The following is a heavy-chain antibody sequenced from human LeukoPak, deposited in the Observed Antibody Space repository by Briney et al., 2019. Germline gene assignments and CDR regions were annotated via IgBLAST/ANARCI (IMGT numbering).Heavy chain of an antibody. D-gene: IGHD5-24*01. CDR1: GYIFTGYY. CDR3: ASQQLQWRESYYFDD. CDR2: INPNSGGT. J-gene: IGHJ4*02. Sequence: ASVKVSCKASGYIFTGYYMHWARQAPGQGLEWMGWINPNSGGTKYAQKFQGRVTMTRDTSISTAYMELSRLGSDDTALYYCASQQLQWRESYYFDDWGQGTLVTVSS. V-gene: IGHV1-2*02.